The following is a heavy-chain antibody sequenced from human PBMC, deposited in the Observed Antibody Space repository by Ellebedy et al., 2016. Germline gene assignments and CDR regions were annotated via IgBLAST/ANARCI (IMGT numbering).Heavy chain of an antibody. J-gene: IGHJ4*02. CDR1: GGTFSNDG. CDR2: ITPIFGIS. CDR3: ARDLTFGSGTYSDY. D-gene: IGHD3-10*01. Sequence: SVKVSCKASGGTFSNDGIIWVRQAPGQGLEWMGGITPIFGISKRAQRLQDRVTITADKSTNTAYMELSSLTSEDTAVYFCARDLTFGSGTYSDYWGQGTLVTVSS. V-gene: IGHV1-69*10.